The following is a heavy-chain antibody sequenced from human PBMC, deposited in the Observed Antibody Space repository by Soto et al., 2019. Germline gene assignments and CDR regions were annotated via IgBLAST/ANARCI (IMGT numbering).Heavy chain of an antibody. CDR2: ISGSGGST. CDR1: GFTFSSYA. V-gene: IGHV3-23*01. J-gene: IGHJ4*02. Sequence: EVQLLESGGGLVQPGGSLRLSCAASGFTFSSYAMSWVRQAPGKGLEWVSAISGSGGSTYYADSVKGRFTISRDNSNNTLELQMNSLRAEDTAVYYCAKATYSSSWAFDYWGQGTLVTVSS. CDR3: AKATYSSSWAFDY. D-gene: IGHD6-13*01.